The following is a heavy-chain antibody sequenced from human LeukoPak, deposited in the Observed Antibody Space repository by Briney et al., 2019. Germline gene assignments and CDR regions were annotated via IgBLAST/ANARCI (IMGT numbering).Heavy chain of an antibody. Sequence: GGSLRLSCAASGFTFSSYWMSWVRQAPGKGLEWVANIKQDGSEKYYVDSVKDRFTISRDNAKNSLYLQMNSLRAEDTAVCYCARAKEMATILTYWGQGTLVTVSS. J-gene: IGHJ4*02. D-gene: IGHD5-24*01. CDR1: GFTFSSYW. CDR3: ARAKEMATILTY. V-gene: IGHV3-7*05. CDR2: IKQDGSEK.